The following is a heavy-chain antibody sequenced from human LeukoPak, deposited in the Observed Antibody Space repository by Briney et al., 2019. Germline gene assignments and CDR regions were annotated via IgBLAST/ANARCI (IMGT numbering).Heavy chain of an antibody. J-gene: IGHJ6*03. D-gene: IGHD5-24*01. Sequence: SVKVSCKASGYSFTGYYMHWVRQAPGQGLEWMGGIIPIFGTANYAQKFQGRVTITADESTSTAYMELSSLRSDDTAVYYCARDIDEMATMIGYYYYYMDVWGKGTTVTVSS. CDR3: ARDIDEMATMIGYYYYYMDV. V-gene: IGHV1-69*13. CDR2: IIPIFGTA. CDR1: GYSFTGYY.